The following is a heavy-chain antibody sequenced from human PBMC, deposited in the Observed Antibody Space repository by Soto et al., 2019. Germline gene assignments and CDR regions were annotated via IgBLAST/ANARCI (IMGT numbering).Heavy chain of an antibody. CDR3: ASGGSMVDYYYNGMDV. CDR1: GGTFNSYA. V-gene: IGHV1-69*13. D-gene: IGHD3-10*01. Sequence: ASVKVSCKASGGTFNSYAISWVRQAPGQGLEWMGGIIPIFGTANYAQKFQGRATITADESTSTAYMELSSLRSEDTAVYYCASGGSMVDYYYNGMDVWRQGTTVTVSS. J-gene: IGHJ6*02. CDR2: IIPIFGTA.